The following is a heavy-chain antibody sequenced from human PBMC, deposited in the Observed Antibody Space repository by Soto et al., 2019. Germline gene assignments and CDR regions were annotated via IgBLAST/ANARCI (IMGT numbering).Heavy chain of an antibody. J-gene: IGHJ2*01. D-gene: IGHD3-10*01. CDR2: ISSSGSTI. V-gene: IGHV3-48*03. Sequence: GGSLRLSCAASGFTFSSYEMNWVRQAPGKGLEWVSYISSSGSTIYYADSVKGRFTISRDNAKNSLYLQMNSLRAEDTAVYYCARDPLRDGSGSYFWYFDLWGRGTLVTVSS. CDR3: ARDPLRDGSGSYFWYFDL. CDR1: GFTFSSYE.